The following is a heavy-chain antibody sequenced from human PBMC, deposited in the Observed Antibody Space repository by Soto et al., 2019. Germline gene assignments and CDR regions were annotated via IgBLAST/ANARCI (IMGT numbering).Heavy chain of an antibody. J-gene: IGHJ5*02. CDR3: ARAISGYVT. D-gene: IGHD5-12*01. CDR1: GYTFTSYG. Sequence: ASVKVSCKASGYTFTSYGISLVRQAPGQGLEWMGWINAGNGNTRYSQKFQGRVTLTRDTSASTAYMDLSSLRSEDTAIYYCARAISGYVTWGQGTLVTVSS. CDR2: INAGNGNT. V-gene: IGHV1-3*01.